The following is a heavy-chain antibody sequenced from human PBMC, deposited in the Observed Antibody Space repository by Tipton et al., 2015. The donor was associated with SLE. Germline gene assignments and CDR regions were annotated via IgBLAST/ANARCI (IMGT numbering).Heavy chain of an antibody. CDR2: IYYSGST. CDR3: ARVPYYDFWSGYYAFDY. J-gene: IGHJ4*02. V-gene: IGHV4-59*11. Sequence: TLSLTCTVSGGSISSHYWSWIRQPPGKGLEWIGYIYYSGSTNYNPSLKSRVTISVDTSKNQFSLKLSSVTAADTAVYYCARVPYYDFWSGYYAFDYWGQGTLVTVSS. D-gene: IGHD3-3*01. CDR1: GGSISSHY.